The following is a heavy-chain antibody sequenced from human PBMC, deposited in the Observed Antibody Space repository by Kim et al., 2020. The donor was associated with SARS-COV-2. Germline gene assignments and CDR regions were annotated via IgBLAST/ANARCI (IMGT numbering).Heavy chain of an antibody. V-gene: IGHV3-23*01. CDR2: IRGNGNYI. Sequence: GGSLRLSCTASGFIFSSFAMTWVRQAPGKGLEWVSSIRGNGNYIYYADSVKGRFTISRDKSKNTLFLQMNSLRADDTAIYYCAKDGAYVSLVDYWGQGILVTVSS. J-gene: IGHJ4*02. CDR3: AKDGAYVSLVDY. CDR1: GFIFSSFA. D-gene: IGHD4-17*01.